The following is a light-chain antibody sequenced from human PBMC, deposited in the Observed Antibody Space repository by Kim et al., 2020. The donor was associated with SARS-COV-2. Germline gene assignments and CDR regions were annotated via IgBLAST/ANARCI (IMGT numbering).Light chain of an antibody. V-gene: IGLV3-1*01. CDR3: QAWDSSTAF. CDR2: QDS. Sequence: SVSPGQTAIITCSGDKLGDKYACWYQQKPGQSPVLVIYQDSKRPSGIPERFSGSNSGNTATLTISGTQAMDEADYYCQAWDSSTAFFGGGTQLTVL. CDR1: KLGDKY. J-gene: IGLJ2*01.